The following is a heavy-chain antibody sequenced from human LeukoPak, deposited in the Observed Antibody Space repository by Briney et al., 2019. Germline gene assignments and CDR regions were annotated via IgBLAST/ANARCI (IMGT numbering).Heavy chain of an antibody. CDR3: ARGRDVVVGAAMLRVLYALDV. CDR1: GGSFSGNY. Sequence: PSETLSLTCAVYGGSFSGNYWTWIRQPPGKGLEWIGEIYDTGSTTYNSSLKSRVTISVDTSKNQFSPNLRSVSAADTAVYYCARGRDVVVGAAMLRVLYALDVWGKGTTVTVSS. J-gene: IGHJ6*04. D-gene: IGHD2-2*01. CDR2: IYDTGST. V-gene: IGHV4-34*01.